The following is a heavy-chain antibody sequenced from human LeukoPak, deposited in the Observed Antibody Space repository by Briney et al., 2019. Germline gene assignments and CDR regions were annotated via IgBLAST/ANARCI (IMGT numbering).Heavy chain of an antibody. Sequence: SETLSLTCAVYGGSFSGYYWSWIRQPPGKGLEWIGEINHSGSTNYNPSLKSRVTISVDKSKNQFSLKLSSVTAADTAVYYCARSSYYDYVWGSYRYGPFDYWGQGTLVTVSS. J-gene: IGHJ4*02. CDR3: ARSSYYDYVWGSYRYGPFDY. CDR2: INHSGST. CDR1: GGSFSGYY. V-gene: IGHV4-34*01. D-gene: IGHD3-16*02.